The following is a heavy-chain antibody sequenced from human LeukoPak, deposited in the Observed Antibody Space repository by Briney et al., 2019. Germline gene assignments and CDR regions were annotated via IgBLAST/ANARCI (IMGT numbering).Heavy chain of an antibody. D-gene: IGHD3-16*01. V-gene: IGHV3-21*06. CDR3: ARDYDYAFDY. J-gene: IGHJ4*02. CDR2: ISSSSYYI. Sequence: GGSLRLSCAASGFTFSSYSMNWVRQAPGKGLEWVSSISSSSYYIYYADSVKGRFTISRDNAKNSLYLQMNNLRAEDTAVYYCARDYDYAFDYWGQGTLVTVSS. CDR1: GFTFSSYS.